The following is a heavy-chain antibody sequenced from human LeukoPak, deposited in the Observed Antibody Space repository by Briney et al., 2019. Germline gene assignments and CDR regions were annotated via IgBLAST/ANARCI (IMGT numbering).Heavy chain of an antibody. V-gene: IGHV1-69-2*01. CDR1: GYTFTDYY. J-gene: IGHJ5*02. Sequence: GASVKVSCKVSGYTFTDYYMHWVQQAPGKGREWMGLVDPEDGETIYAEKFQGRVTITAETSTDTAYMELSSLRSEDTAVYYCATIAQRYNWRTGGFDPWGQGTLVTVSS. CDR3: ATIAQRYNWRTGGFDP. D-gene: IGHD1-20*01. CDR2: VDPEDGET.